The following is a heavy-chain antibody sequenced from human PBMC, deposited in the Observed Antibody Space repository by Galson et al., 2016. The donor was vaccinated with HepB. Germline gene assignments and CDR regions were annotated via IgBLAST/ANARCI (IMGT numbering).Heavy chain of an antibody. CDR2: VTGSGGST. CDR1: GFTFSSYA. J-gene: IGHJ5*02. Sequence: SLRLSCAASGFTFSSYALNWVRQAPGKGLEWVSAVTGSGGSTNYADSVKGRFTITRDNPKTTPYLQMNSLRADSTAVYYCARGRYGYWGWFDDWGQGTLVTVSS. CDR3: ARGRYGYWGWFDD. D-gene: IGHD5-18*01. V-gene: IGHV3-23*01.